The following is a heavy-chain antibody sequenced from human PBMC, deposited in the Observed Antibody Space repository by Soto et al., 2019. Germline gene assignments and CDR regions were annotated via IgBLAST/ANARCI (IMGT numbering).Heavy chain of an antibody. CDR2: IYYSGST. D-gene: IGHD3-22*01. CDR3: ARHLGYDSSGYYRNRFDP. CDR1: GGSISSYY. Sequence: PSETLSLTCTVSGGSISSYYWSWIRQPPGKGLEWIGYIYYSGSTNYNTSLKSRVTISVDTSKNQFPLKLSSVTAADTAVYYCARHLGYDSSGYYRNRFDPWGQGTLVTVSS. J-gene: IGHJ5*02. V-gene: IGHV4-59*08.